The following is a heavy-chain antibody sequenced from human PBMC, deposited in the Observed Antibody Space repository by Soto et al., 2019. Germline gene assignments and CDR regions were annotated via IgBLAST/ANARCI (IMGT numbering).Heavy chain of an antibody. CDR3: ARGRGRYSSGWSWFDP. V-gene: IGHV4-4*01. J-gene: IGHJ5*02. Sequence: TCGVSGGTIRSPDWWTWVRQPPGKGLEWIGEIFQSGSTNYTPSLESRVTISVDKSKNQFSLTLTSVTAADTAVYFCARGRGRYSSGWSWFDPWGQGILVTVSS. CDR2: IFQSGST. D-gene: IGHD6-19*01. CDR1: GGTIRSPDW.